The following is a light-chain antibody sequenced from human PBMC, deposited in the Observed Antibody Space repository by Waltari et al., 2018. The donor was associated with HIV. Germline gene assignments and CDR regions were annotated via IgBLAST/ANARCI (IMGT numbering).Light chain of an antibody. CDR2: SDY. V-gene: IGLV1-44*01. CDR3: ATWDDSLNGPV. Sequence: QSVVTQPPSASGTPGQRVTISCSGSSSNVGSNSVNCYQQLPGTSPKLLIYSDYQRPSGVPDRFSASKSGTSASLAIGGLQSDDEADYYCATWDDSLNGPVFGTGTKVTVL. CDR1: SSNVGSNS. J-gene: IGLJ1*01.